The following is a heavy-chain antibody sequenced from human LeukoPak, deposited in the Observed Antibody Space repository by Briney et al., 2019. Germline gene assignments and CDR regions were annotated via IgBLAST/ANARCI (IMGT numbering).Heavy chain of an antibody. CDR3: ARAVSGRFDY. V-gene: IGHV4-59*08. J-gene: IGHJ4*02. CDR1: DGSMSPYH. D-gene: IGHD6-19*01. CDR2: IYYSGST. Sequence: SETLSLTCTVSDGSMSPYHWGWIRQPPGKGLEWTGYIYYSGSTNYNPSLNSRVTISVDTSKNQFSLRLSSVTAADTAIYYCARAVSGRFDYWGREPWSPSPQ.